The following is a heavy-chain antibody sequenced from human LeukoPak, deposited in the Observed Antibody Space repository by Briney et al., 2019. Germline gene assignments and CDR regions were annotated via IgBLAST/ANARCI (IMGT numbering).Heavy chain of an antibody. D-gene: IGHD3-3*01. CDR2: ISWNSGSI. J-gene: IGHJ3*02. CDR1: GFTSDDYA. CDR3: AKSYYDFWSGYYRAWDAFDI. V-gene: IGHV3-9*02. Sequence: GRSLRLSCAASGFTSDDYAMHWVRQAPGKGLEWVSGISWNSGSIGYADSVKGRFTISRDNAKNSLYLQMNSLRAEDTALYYCAKSYYDFWSGYYRAWDAFDIWGQGTMVTVSS.